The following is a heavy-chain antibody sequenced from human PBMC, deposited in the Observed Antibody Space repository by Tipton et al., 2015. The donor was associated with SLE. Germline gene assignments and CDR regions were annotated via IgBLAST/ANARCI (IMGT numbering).Heavy chain of an antibody. CDR2: ISYDGSNK. CDR1: GFTFSSYA. D-gene: IGHD3-3*01. V-gene: IGHV3-30*04. Sequence: SLRLSCAASGFTFSSYAMHWVRQAPGKGLEWLAVISYDGSNKYYADSVKGRFTISRDNSKNTLYLQMNSLRAEDTAVYYCARELGDYWGQGTLVTVSS. CDR3: ARELGDY. J-gene: IGHJ4*02.